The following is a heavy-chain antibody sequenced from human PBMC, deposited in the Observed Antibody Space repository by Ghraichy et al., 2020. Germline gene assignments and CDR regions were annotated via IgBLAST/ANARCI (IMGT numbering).Heavy chain of an antibody. V-gene: IGHV4-39*01. Sequence: SQTLSLTCTVSGGSISSSSYYWGWIRQPPGKGLEWIGSIYYSGSTYYNPSLKSRVTISVDTSKNQFSLKLSSVTAADTAVYYCARSKSWSSWYPVVGAFDIWGQGTMVTVSS. J-gene: IGHJ3*02. CDR3: ARSKSWSSWYPVVGAFDI. CDR1: GGSISSSSYY. D-gene: IGHD6-13*01. CDR2: IYYSGST.